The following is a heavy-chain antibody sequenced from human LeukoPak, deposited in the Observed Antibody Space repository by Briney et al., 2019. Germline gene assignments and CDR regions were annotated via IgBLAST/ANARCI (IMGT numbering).Heavy chain of an antibody. D-gene: IGHD3-10*01. CDR2: ISGSGGST. Sequence: GGSLGLSCAASGFTFSSYAMSWVRQAPGKGLEWVSAISGSGGSTYYADSVKGRFTISRDNSKNTVNLQMNSLRPEDTAVYYCARGGRGVVIGPADYWGQGTLVTVSS. V-gene: IGHV3-23*01. J-gene: IGHJ4*02. CDR3: ARGGRGVVIGPADY. CDR1: GFTFSSYA.